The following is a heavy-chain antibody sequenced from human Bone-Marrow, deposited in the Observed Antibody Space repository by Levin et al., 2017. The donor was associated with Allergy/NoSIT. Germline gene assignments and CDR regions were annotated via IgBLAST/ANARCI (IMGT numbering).Heavy chain of an antibody. V-gene: IGHV3-48*01. J-gene: IGHJ4*02. CDR2: ISFSTRTI. Sequence: GESLKISCAASGFNFSAYSMHWVRQAPGKGLEWVSYISFSTRTIYYADSVKGRVTISRDNAKNSLYLQMNSLRPDDTAVYYCTRDGGYGGNLDFWGQGTLVTVSS. CDR3: TRDGGYGGNLDF. D-gene: IGHD4-23*01. CDR1: GFNFSAYS.